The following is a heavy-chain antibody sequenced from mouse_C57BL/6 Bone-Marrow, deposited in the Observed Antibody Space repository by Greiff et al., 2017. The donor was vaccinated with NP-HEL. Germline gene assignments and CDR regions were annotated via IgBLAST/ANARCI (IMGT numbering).Heavy chain of an antibody. Sequence: DVMLVASGGGLVQSGRSLRLSCATSGFTFSDFYMEWVRQAPGKGLEWIAASRNKANDYTTEYSASVKGRFIVSRDTSQSILYLQMNALRAEDTAIYYCARDALDWYVDVWGTGTTVTVSS. CDR2: SRNKANDYTT. J-gene: IGHJ1*03. CDR3: ARDALDWYVDV. V-gene: IGHV7-1*01. CDR1: GFTFSDFY.